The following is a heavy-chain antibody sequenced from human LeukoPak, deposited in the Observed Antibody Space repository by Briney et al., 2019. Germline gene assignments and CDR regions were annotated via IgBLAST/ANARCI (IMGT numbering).Heavy chain of an antibody. CDR2: ISPSGGST. CDR3: ARDNSVRDEAWWFNP. V-gene: IGHV1-46*01. Sequence: ASVKVSCKAFGYTFTSNYMHWVRQAPGQGPEWMGVISPSGGSTTYAQKFQGRVTLTRDMSTSTDYLELSSLRSEDTAVYYCARDNSVRDEAWWFNPRGQGTLVTVSS. J-gene: IGHJ5*02. CDR1: GYTFTSNY. D-gene: IGHD5-24*01.